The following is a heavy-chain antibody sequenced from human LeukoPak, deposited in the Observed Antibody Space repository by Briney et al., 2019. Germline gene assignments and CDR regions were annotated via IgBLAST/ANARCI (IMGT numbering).Heavy chain of an antibody. CDR1: GFTFSDYY. J-gene: IGHJ5*02. D-gene: IGHD6-13*01. CDR2: ISSSGNTI. CDR3: ARVEGSSIAAAGINWFDP. Sequence: GGSLRLSCAVSGFTFSDYYMNWIRQSPGKGLEWVAYISSSGNTIYYADSVKGRFTVSRDNAKNSLYLQMNSLRAEDTAVYYCARVEGSSIAAAGINWFDPWGQGTLVTVSS. V-gene: IGHV3-11*01.